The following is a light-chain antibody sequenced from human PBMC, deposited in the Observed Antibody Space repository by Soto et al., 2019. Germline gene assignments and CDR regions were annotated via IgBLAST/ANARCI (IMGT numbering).Light chain of an antibody. CDR1: QRISNY. CDR3: QQSYSILLT. CDR2: AAS. V-gene: IGKV1-39*01. Sequence: DIQMTQSPPSLSASVGDRVTITCRASQRISNYLNWYQQKPGKAPKLLIYAASSLQSGVPSRFSGGGSGTDFTLTISSLQLEDFATYYCQQSYSILLTFGQGTRLEIK. J-gene: IGKJ5*01.